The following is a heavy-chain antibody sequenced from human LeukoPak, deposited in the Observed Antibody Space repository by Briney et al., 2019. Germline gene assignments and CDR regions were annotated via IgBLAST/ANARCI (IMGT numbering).Heavy chain of an antibody. CDR3: AKLGATNAFDI. V-gene: IGHV4-30-2*01. Sequence: SETLSLTCTVSGGSISSGGYYWSWIRQPPGKGLEWIGYIYHSGSTYYNPSLKSRVTISVDRSKNQFSLKLSSVTAADTAVYYCAKLGATNAFDIWGQGTMVTVSS. CDR2: IYHSGST. CDR1: GGSISSGGYY. J-gene: IGHJ3*02. D-gene: IGHD1-26*01.